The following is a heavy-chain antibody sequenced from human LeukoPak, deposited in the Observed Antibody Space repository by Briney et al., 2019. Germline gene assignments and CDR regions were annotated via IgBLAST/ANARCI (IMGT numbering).Heavy chain of an antibody. CDR3: ATYFYGDYALHYFDY. CDR1: GGFITSGIHW. D-gene: IGHD4-17*01. J-gene: IGHJ4*02. V-gene: IGHV4-4*02. Sequence: SETLSLTCTVSGGFITSGIHWWSWARQTPGKGPEWIGEIYQSGTTNYKPSLKSRVTMSLDKSRNLFSLQLSSVTAPDTAVYYCATYFYGDYALHYFDYWGQGALVTVSS. CDR2: IYQSGTT.